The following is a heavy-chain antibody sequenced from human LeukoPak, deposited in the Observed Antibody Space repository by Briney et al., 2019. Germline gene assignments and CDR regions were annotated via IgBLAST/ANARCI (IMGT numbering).Heavy chain of an antibody. Sequence: PGRSLRLSCAASGFTFDDYAMNWVRQGPGKGLEWVSGISVSGASTYYADSVKGRFTISRDQSKNTLYLQMNSLRPEDTAVYYCAKAVYCDGGSCYPFDYWGQGTLVTVSS. CDR3: AKAVYCDGGSCYPFDY. CDR1: GFTFDDYA. J-gene: IGHJ4*02. CDR2: ISVSGAST. V-gene: IGHV3-23*01. D-gene: IGHD2-15*01.